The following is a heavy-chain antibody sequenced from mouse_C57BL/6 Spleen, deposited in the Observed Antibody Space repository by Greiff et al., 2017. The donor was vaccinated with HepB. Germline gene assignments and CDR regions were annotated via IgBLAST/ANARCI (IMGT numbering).Heavy chain of an antibody. CDR3: ASHLLPYAMDY. Sequence: EVMLVESGGGLVKPGGSLKLSCAASGFTFSSYTMSWVRQTPEKRLEWVATISGGGGNTYYPDSVKGRFTISRDNAKNTLYLQMSSLRSEDTALYYCASHLLPYAMDYWGQGTSVTVSS. CDR1: GFTFSSYT. D-gene: IGHD6-5*01. CDR2: ISGGGGNT. J-gene: IGHJ4*01. V-gene: IGHV5-9*01.